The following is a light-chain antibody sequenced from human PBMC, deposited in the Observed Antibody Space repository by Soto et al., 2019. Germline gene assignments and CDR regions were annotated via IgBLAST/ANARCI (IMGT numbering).Light chain of an antibody. CDR2: VSA. CDR1: QSLLHTDGYDY. Sequence: IVMTQSPLSLAVTPGEPASISCRSSQSLLHTDGYDYLDWFLQKPGQSPQLLIYVSAYRASGVPDRFSGSGSGTDFTLRISKVEAEDVGVYYCMQSLQTPRTFGQGTKVEI. V-gene: IGKV2-28*01. J-gene: IGKJ1*01. CDR3: MQSLQTPRT.